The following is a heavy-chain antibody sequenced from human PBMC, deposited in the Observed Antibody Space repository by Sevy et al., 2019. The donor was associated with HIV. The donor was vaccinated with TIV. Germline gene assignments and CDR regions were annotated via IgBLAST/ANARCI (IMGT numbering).Heavy chain of an antibody. CDR2: ISYDGSNK. Sequence: GGSLRLSCAASGFTFSSYAMHWVRQAPGKGLEWVAVISYDGSNKYYADSVKGRFTISRDNSKNTRYLQMNSLRAEDTAVYYCARDRYYYDSSGYLLRYFDYWGQGTLVTVSS. CDR3: ARDRYYYDSSGYLLRYFDY. D-gene: IGHD3-22*01. CDR1: GFTFSSYA. V-gene: IGHV3-30-3*01. J-gene: IGHJ4*02.